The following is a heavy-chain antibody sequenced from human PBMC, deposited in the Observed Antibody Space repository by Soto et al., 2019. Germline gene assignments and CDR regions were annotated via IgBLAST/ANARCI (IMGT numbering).Heavy chain of an antibody. CDR1: GFTFDDYT. V-gene: IGHV3-43*01. CDR2: ISWDGGST. Sequence: PGGSLRLSCAASGFTFDDYTMHWVRQAPGKGLEWVSLISWDGGSTYYADSVKGRFTISRDNSKNTLYLQMNSLKTEDTAVYYCTPGRNYYGAGSSYYGMDVGGKGTRVTVPS. CDR3: TPGRNYYGAGSSYYGMDV. D-gene: IGHD3-10*01. J-gene: IGHJ6*04.